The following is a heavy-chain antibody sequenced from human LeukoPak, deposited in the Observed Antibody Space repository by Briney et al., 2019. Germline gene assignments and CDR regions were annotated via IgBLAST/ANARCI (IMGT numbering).Heavy chain of an antibody. CDR3: TRVIVAVPGYFDYFDF. Sequence: GGSLRLSCAASVFSFSNHYMRWIRQAAGKGRKGVANINEDGSNKWHLGSVKGRFTVSRDNARNALYLQMNSLRVEDTAVYYCTRVIVAVPGYFDYFDFWGQGALVTVSS. J-gene: IGHJ4*02. V-gene: IGHV3-7*01. CDR2: INEDGSNK. D-gene: IGHD6-19*01. CDR1: VFSFSNHY.